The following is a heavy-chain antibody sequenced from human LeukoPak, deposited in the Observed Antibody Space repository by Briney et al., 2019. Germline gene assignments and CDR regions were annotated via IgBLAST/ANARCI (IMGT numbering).Heavy chain of an antibody. CDR3: AKDRRGVVPAAIHYPPWFDP. D-gene: IGHD2-2*02. CDR2: IRYDGSNK. J-gene: IGHJ5*02. CDR1: GFTFSSYG. Sequence: PGGSLRLSCAASGFTFSSYGMHWVRQAPGKGLEWVAFIRYDGSNKYYADSVKGRFTISRDNSKNTLYLQMNSLRAEDTAVYYCAKDRRGVVPAAIHYPPWFDPWGQGTLVTVSS. V-gene: IGHV3-30*02.